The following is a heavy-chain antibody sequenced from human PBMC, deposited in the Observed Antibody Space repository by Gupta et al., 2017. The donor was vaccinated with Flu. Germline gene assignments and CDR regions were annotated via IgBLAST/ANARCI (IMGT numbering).Heavy chain of an antibody. J-gene: IGHJ3*02. CDR1: GFTFSSYD. Sequence: EVQLVESGGGLVQPGGSLRLSCAASGFTFSSYDMHWVRQATGKGLEWVSAIGTAGDTYYPGSVKGRFTISRENAKNSLYLQMNSLRAGDTAVYYCARALAAAEGFDIWGQGTMVTVSS. D-gene: IGHD6-13*01. CDR3: ARALAAAEGFDI. V-gene: IGHV3-13*04. CDR2: IGTAGDT.